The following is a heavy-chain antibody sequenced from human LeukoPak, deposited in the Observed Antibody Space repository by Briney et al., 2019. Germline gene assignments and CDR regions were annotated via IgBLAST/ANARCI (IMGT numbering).Heavy chain of an antibody. V-gene: IGHV3-23*01. J-gene: IGHJ4*02. D-gene: IGHD3-10*01. Sequence: GGSLRLSCAASGFTFSSSNMNWVRQAPGKGLEWVSGISGSGGATYYADSVKGRFTISRDDPHNTLYLQMNSLRAEDTAVYFCARGGVDYYGSGTYYLMYYFDYWGQGALVTVSS. CDR1: GFTFSSSN. CDR2: ISGSGGAT. CDR3: ARGGVDYYGSGTYYLMYYFDY.